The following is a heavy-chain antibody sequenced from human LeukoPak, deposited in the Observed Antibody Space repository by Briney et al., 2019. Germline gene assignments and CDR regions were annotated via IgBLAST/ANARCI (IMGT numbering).Heavy chain of an antibody. CDR1: GYSFPSYW. D-gene: IGHD2-15*01. CDR3: ARPDCSGAGRYLLPY. CDR2: IDPSDFST. Sequence: GESLKISCKGSGYSFPSYWITWVRQVPGRGLELMGRIDPSDFSTDYSPSFQGHVTISADKSISTAYLQWSSLKVSDTAVYYCARPDCSGAGRYLLPYWGQGTLVTVSS. J-gene: IGHJ4*02. V-gene: IGHV5-10-1*01.